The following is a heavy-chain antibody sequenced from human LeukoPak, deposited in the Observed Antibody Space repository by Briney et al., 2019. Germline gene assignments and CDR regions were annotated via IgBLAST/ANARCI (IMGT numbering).Heavy chain of an antibody. CDR3: ARTTHVVGATIWFDP. V-gene: IGHV7-4-1*02. Sequence: GASVKVSCKASGYTFTSYAMNWVRQAPGQGLEWMGWINTNTGNPTYAQGFTGRFVFSSDTSVSTAYLQISSLKAEDTAVYYCARTTHVVGATIWFDPWGQGTLVTVSS. CDR2: INTNTGNP. CDR1: GYTFTSYA. J-gene: IGHJ5*02. D-gene: IGHD1-26*01.